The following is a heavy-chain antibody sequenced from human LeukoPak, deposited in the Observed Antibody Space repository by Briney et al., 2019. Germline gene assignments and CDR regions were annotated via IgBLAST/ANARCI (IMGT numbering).Heavy chain of an antibody. CDR1: GFTFSSYS. V-gene: IGHV3-48*01. CDR3: ARDGGPIVVVNEGFDY. Sequence: GGSLRLSCAASGFTFSSYSMNWVRQAPGKGLEWVSYISSSSSTIYYADSVKGQFTISRDNAKNSLYLQTNSLRAEDTAVYYCARDGGPIVVVNEGFDYWGQGTPVTVSS. CDR2: ISSSSSTI. D-gene: IGHD3-22*01. J-gene: IGHJ4*02.